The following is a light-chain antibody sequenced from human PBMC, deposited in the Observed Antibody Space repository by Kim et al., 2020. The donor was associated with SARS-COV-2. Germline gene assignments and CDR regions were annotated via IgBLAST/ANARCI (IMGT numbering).Light chain of an antibody. J-gene: IGKJ2*01. Sequence: EIVLTQSPATLSLSPGERATLSCRASQSVSSYLAWYQQKPGQAPRLLIYDASNRATGIPARFSGSGSGTDFTLTISSLEPEDFVVYYCQQRRNWPYTFGQGTKLEI. CDR2: DAS. CDR3: QQRRNWPYT. V-gene: IGKV3-11*01. CDR1: QSVSSY.